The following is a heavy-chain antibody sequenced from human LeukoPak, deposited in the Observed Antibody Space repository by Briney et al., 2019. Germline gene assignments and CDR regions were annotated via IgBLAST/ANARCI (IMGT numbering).Heavy chain of an antibody. CDR1: GGSISSSNW. D-gene: IGHD2-21*02. V-gene: IGHV4-4*02. J-gene: IGHJ4*02. CDR2: IYHSGST. Sequence: PSETLPLTCAVSGGSISSSNWWSWVRQPPGKGLEWIGEIYHSGSTYYNPSLKSRVTISVDTSKNQFSLRVNSVTAADTAMYYCARGHSSVVTAIPYYFDYWGRGTLVTVSS. CDR3: ARGHSSVVTAIPYYFDY.